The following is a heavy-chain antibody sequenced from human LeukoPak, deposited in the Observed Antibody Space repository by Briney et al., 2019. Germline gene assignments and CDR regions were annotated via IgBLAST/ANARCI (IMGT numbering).Heavy chain of an antibody. D-gene: IGHD5-12*01. CDR3: ARARFVATTYYYYYYMDV. Sequence: SETLSLTCAVYGGSFSGYYWSWIRQPPGKGLEWIGEINHSGSTNYNPSLKSRVTISVDTSKNQFSLKLSSVTAADTAVYYCARARFVATTYYYYYYMDVWGKGTTVTVSS. V-gene: IGHV4-34*01. CDR1: GGSFSGYY. CDR2: INHSGST. J-gene: IGHJ6*03.